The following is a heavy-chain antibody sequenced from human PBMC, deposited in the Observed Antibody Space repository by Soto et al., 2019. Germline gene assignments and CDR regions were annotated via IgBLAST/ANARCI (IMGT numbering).Heavy chain of an antibody. CDR3: ARGVVVPAAILSGWFDP. D-gene: IGHD2-2*01. CDR2: IYYSGST. V-gene: IGHV4-31*03. J-gene: IGHJ5*02. Sequence: SETLSLTCTVSGGSISSGGYYWSWIRQHPGKGLEWIGYIYYSGSTYYNPSLKSRVTISVDTSKNQFSLKLSSVTAADTAVYYCARGVVVPAAILSGWFDPWGQGTLVTVSS. CDR1: GGSISSGGYY.